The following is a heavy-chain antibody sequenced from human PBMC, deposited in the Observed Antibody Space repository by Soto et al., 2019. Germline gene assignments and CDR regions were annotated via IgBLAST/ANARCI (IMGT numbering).Heavy chain of an antibody. CDR1: GGSISDYY. Sequence: NPSETLSLTCTISGGSISDYYWSCLRQPPGRGLEWIGYIHSSGITDYNPSLKSRVTMSLHTSRTQFSLKLSSVTAADTAVYYCARVPDYWGQGILVTISS. J-gene: IGHJ4*02. CDR3: ARVPDY. D-gene: IGHD2-2*01. CDR2: IHSSGIT. V-gene: IGHV4-59*12.